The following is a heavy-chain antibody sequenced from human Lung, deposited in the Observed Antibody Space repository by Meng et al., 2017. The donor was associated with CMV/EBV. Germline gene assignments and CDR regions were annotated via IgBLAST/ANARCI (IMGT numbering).Heavy chain of an antibody. CDR1: GGSISSSSYY. V-gene: IGHV4-39*07. CDR2: IYYSGST. D-gene: IGHD6-19*01. J-gene: IGHJ6*02. Sequence: LXCTVSGGSISSSSYYWGWIRQPPGKGLEWIGSIYYSGSTYYNPSLKSRVTISVDTSKNQFSLKLSSVTAADTAVYDCASEYPEYQWLEDDYYVMDVWGQGXTVTVSS. CDR3: ASEYPEYQWLEDDYYVMDV.